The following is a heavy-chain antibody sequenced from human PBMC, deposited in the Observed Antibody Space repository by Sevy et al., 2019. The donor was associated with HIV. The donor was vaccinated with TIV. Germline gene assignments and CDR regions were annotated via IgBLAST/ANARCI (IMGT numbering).Heavy chain of an antibody. D-gene: IGHD6-13*01. CDR1: GFAFSSHA. Sequence: GGSLRLSCAASGFAFSSHAMHWVRQAPGKGLEWVAVISYEGTETFYAASVEGRFTISRDNSQNRLSLQINSLRPEDTAVYYCARDGGYSIKWYPLYWGHGTLVTVSS. V-gene: IGHV3-30-3*01. CDR2: ISYEGTET. J-gene: IGHJ4*01. CDR3: ARDGGYSIKWYPLY.